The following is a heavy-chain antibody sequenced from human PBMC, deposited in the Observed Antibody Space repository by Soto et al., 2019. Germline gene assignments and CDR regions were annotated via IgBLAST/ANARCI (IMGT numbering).Heavy chain of an antibody. CDR1: GGTFSSYA. D-gene: IGHD2-15*01. CDR2: IIPIFGTA. V-gene: IGHV1-69*13. CDR3: AREGYCSGGSCYHWKKLYFQH. J-gene: IGHJ1*01. Sequence: SVKVSCKASGGTFSSYAISWVRQAPGQGLEWMGGIIPIFGTANYAQKFQGRVTITADESTSTAYMELSSLRSEDTAVYYCAREGYCSGGSCYHWKKLYFQHWGQGTLVTVSS.